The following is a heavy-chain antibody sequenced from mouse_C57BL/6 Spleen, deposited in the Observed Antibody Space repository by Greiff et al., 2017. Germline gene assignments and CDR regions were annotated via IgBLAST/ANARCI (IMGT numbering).Heavy chain of an antibody. Sequence: VQLQQPGAELVRPGTSVKLSCKASGYTFTSYWMHWVKQRPGQGLEWIGVIDPSDSYTNYNQKFKGKATLTVDTSSSTAYMQLSSLTSEDSAVYYCARAYYSNPYYFDYWGQGTTLTVSS. CDR1: GYTFTSYW. CDR2: IDPSDSYT. V-gene: IGHV1-59*01. D-gene: IGHD2-5*01. J-gene: IGHJ2*01. CDR3: ARAYYSNPYYFDY.